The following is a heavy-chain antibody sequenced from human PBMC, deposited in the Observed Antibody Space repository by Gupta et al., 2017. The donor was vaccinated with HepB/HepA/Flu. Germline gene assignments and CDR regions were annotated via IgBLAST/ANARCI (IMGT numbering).Heavy chain of an antibody. CDR1: VFTFSSYE. CDR2: IRISGNTI. V-gene: IGHV3-48*03. CDR3: ARGDSGYYGTRLEY. J-gene: IGHJ4*02. D-gene: IGHD3-22*01. Sequence: EVQLLESGGGLVQSGGSLRLSCADSVFTFSSYEMNWVRQAPGKGLEWVSYIRISGNTINYADSGKGQFTISRDKAKKSLDLQMNRLRAEDTAVYYCARGDSGYYGTRLEYWGQGTLVTVAS.